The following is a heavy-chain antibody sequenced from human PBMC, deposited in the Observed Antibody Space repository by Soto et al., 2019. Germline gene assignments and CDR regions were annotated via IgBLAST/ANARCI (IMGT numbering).Heavy chain of an antibody. V-gene: IGHV4-61*01. CDR1: GGSVSSGSYY. Sequence: QVQLQESGPGLVKPSETLSLTCTVSGGSVSSGSYYWSWIRQPPGKGLEWIGYIYYSGGTNYNPSLKSRVTISVDTSKNQFSLKLSSVTAADTAVYYCARDRVYYYYGMDVWGQGTTVTVSS. CDR3: ARDRVYYYYGMDV. CDR2: IYYSGGT. J-gene: IGHJ6*02. D-gene: IGHD3-10*01.